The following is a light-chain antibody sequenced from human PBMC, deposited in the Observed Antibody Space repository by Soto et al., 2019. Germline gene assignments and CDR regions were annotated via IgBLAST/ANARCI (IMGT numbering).Light chain of an antibody. J-gene: IGKJ2*01. Sequence: EIVLTQSPATLSLSPGERATLSCRASQSVSSYLAWYQQKPGQAPRLLIYDASNRATGIPARFSGSGSGTDFTPTISSLQPEDFAVYYCQQRSNSPTFGQGTKLEIK. V-gene: IGKV3-11*01. CDR1: QSVSSY. CDR2: DAS. CDR3: QQRSNSPT.